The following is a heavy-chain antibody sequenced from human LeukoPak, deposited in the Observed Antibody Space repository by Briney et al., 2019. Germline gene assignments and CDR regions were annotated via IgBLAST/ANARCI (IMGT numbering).Heavy chain of an antibody. CDR2: INHSGST. J-gene: IGHJ6*02. Sequence: SETLSLTCAVYGGSFSGYYWSWIRQPPGNGLEWIGEINHSGSTNYNPSLKSRVTISVDTSKNQFSLKLSSVTAADTAVYYCARLDGPFDYYGMDVWGQGTTVTVSS. CDR1: GGSFSGYY. V-gene: IGHV4-34*01. D-gene: IGHD1-1*01. CDR3: ARLDGPFDYYGMDV.